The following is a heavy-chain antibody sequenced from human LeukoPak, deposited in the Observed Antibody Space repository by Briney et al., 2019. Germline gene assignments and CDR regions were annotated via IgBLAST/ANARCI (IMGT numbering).Heavy chain of an antibody. CDR1: GFTFSSYE. CDR3: ARDLAAAGTDY. D-gene: IGHD6-13*01. Sequence: GGSLRLSCAASGFTFSSYEMNWVRQAPGKGLEWVSYISSSGSTIYYADSVKGRFTISRDNAKNSLYLQMNSLRVEDTALYYCARDLAAAGTDYWGQGTLVTVSS. J-gene: IGHJ4*02. V-gene: IGHV3-48*03. CDR2: ISSSGSTI.